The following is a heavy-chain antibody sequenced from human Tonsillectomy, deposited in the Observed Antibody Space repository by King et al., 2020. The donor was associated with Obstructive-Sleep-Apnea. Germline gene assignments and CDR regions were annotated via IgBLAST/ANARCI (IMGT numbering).Heavy chain of an antibody. CDR3: ARDLSNDYGPGSLDF. Sequence: QLVQSGPEVKKPGASVTVSCKASISAHTFRTYSITWVRKAPGQGLEWLGLISPDTGNTKCAQKFHERVSMTTDTSTKTAFLELRSLRSDDTAVYFCARDLSNDYGPGSLDFWGQGTLVTVSS. D-gene: IGHD3-10*01. CDR1: ISAHTFRTYS. V-gene: IGHV1-18*01. CDR2: ISPDTGNT. J-gene: IGHJ4*02.